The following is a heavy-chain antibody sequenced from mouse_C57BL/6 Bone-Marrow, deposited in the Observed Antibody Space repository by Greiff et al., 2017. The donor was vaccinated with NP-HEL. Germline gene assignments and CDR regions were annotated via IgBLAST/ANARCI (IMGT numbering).Heavy chain of an antibody. CDR3: ARPYYYGSSYGAMDY. J-gene: IGHJ4*01. Sequence: VQGVESGPELVKPGASVKISCKASGYAFSSSWMNWVKQRPGKGLEWIGRIYPGDGDTNYNGKFKGKATLTADKSSSTAYMQLSSLTSEDSAVYFCARPYYYGSSYGAMDYWGQGTSVTVSS. CDR2: IYPGDGDT. V-gene: IGHV1-82*01. D-gene: IGHD1-1*01. CDR1: GYAFSSSW.